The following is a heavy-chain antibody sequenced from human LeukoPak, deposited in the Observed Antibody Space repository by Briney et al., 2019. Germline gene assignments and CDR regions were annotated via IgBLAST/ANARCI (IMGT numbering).Heavy chain of an antibody. Sequence: PSETLSLTCAVYGGSFSGYYWSWIRQPPGKGLEWMGEINHSGSTNYNPSLKSRVTISVDTSKNQFSLKLSSVSAADTAVYYCARGVGATEGDAFDIWGQGTMVTVSS. D-gene: IGHD1-26*01. V-gene: IGHV4-34*01. CDR3: ARGVGATEGDAFDI. CDR1: GGSFSGYY. J-gene: IGHJ3*02. CDR2: INHSGST.